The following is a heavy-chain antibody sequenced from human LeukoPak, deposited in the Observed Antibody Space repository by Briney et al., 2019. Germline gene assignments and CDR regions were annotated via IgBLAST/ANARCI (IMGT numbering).Heavy chain of an antibody. J-gene: IGHJ4*02. CDR3: ARTGGSGCFDY. V-gene: IGHV3-48*01. CDR1: GFTFSSYS. D-gene: IGHD6-19*01. CDR2: ISSSSSTI. Sequence: GGSLRLSCAASGFTFSSYSMNWVRQAPGKGLEWVSSISSSSSTIYYADSVKGRFTISRDNAKNSLYLQMNSLRAEDTAVYYCARTGGSGCFDYWGQGTLVTVSS.